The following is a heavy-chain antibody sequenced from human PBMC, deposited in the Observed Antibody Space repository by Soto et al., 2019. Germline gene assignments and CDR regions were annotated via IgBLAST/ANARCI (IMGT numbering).Heavy chain of an antibody. CDR2: INPNGFIT. J-gene: IGHJ4*02. V-gene: IGHV3-74*01. CDR1: VFIFIHHC. CDR3: ARDISGPHDH. D-gene: IGHD3-10*01. Sequence: RLSCAGPVFIFIHHCFHWVRQTPGRGLEGVSRINPNGFITVYAGSVKGRATISRDNAKDTLYLQIDSLTVEDSGVYFCARDISGPHDHWGQGTPGT.